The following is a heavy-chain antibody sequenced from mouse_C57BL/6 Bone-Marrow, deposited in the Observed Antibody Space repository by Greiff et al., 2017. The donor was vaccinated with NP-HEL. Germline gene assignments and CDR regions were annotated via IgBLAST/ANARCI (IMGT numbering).Heavy chain of an antibody. V-gene: IGHV8-8*01. CDR2: IWWDDDK. J-gene: IGHJ3*01. Sequence: QVTLKESGPGILQPSQTLSLTCSFSGFSLSTFGMGVGWIRPPSGKGLEWLAHIWWDDDKYYNPALKSRLTISKDTAKNQVFLKIANVDTAETATYYCARNSWDNAYWGQGTLVTVSA. D-gene: IGHD4-1*01. CDR3: ARNSWDNAY. CDR1: GFSLSTFGMG.